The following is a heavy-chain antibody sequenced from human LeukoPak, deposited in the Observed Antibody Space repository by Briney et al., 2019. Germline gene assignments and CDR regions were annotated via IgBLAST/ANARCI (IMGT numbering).Heavy chain of an antibody. CDR2: ISSSSSTL. Sequence: GGSLRLSCAASGFTFSSYSMNWVRQAPGKGLEWVSYISSSSSTLYYADSVKGRFTISRDNAKNSLYLQMNSLRAEDTAVYYCARAPNTVDYWGQGTLVTVSS. D-gene: IGHD4-17*01. CDR1: GFTFSSYS. J-gene: IGHJ4*02. V-gene: IGHV3-48*01. CDR3: ARAPNTVDY.